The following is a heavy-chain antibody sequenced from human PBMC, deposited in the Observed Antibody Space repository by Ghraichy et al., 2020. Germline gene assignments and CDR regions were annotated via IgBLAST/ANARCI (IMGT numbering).Heavy chain of an antibody. V-gene: IGHV3-15*01. CDR1: GFTFYNAW. D-gene: IGHD2-2*01. J-gene: IGHJ6*02. CDR3: TTDPMAYCDETSCYVSNYYSDDMDV. Sequence: GGSLRLSCTASGFTFYNAWMSWVRQAPGKGLEWVGRIKSTTDGGTTDYAAPVRGRFTISRDDSKSTLYLQMNSLKTEDIAVYYCTTDPMAYCDETSCYVSNYYSDDMDVWGQGTTVTVSS. CDR2: IKSTTDGGTT.